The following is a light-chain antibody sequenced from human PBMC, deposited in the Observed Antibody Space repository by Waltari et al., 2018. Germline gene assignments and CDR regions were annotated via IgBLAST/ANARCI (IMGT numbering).Light chain of an antibody. J-gene: IGKJ4*01. Sequence: EIVLTQSPGTLSLSPGERATLSCRASQSVSSTYLAWYQQKPGQAPRLLIYGASSRATGIPDRFSGSGSGTDFTLTISRLEPEDVAVYYCQQYGNFGGGTKVEIK. CDR3: QQYGN. V-gene: IGKV3-20*01. CDR2: GAS. CDR1: QSVSSTY.